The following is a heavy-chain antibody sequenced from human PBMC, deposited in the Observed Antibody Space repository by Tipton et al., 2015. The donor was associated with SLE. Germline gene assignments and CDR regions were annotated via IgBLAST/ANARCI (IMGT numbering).Heavy chain of an antibody. CDR2: INHSGST. CDR3: ARLGEYSSF. D-gene: IGHD6-6*01. CDR1: GGSFSGYY. Sequence: AGLVKPSETLSLTCAVYGGSFSGYYWSWIRQPPGKGLEWIGEINHSGSTNYNPSLKSRVTISVDTSKNQFSLKLSSVTAADTAVYYCARLGEYSSFWGQGTLVTVSS. V-gene: IGHV4-34*01. J-gene: IGHJ4*02.